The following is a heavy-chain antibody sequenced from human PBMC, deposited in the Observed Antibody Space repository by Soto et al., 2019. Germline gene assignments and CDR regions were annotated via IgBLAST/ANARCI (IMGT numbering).Heavy chain of an antibody. J-gene: IGHJ4*02. CDR2: IYHSGST. Sequence: QLQLQEYGTGLVKPSQTLSLTCAVSGGSISSGGYSWSWIRQPPGKGLEWIGYIYHSGSTYYNPSLKSRVTISVDRSKNQFSLKLSSVTAADTAVYYCARGAPVVNDYWGQGTLVTVSS. D-gene: IGHD3-22*01. CDR1: GGSISSGGYS. V-gene: IGHV4-30-2*01. CDR3: ARGAPVVNDY.